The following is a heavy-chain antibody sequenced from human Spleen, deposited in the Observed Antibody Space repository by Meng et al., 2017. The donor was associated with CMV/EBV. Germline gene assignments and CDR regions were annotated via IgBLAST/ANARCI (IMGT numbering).Heavy chain of an antibody. CDR2: INPNSGGT. CDR1: GYTFTGYY. CDR3: ARDARDRSSSSRPHHYYAMDV. Sequence: ASVKVSCKASGYTFTGYYMHWVRQAPGQGLEWMGWINPNSGGTNYAQKFQGRVTMTRDTSISTAYMELSRLRSEDTALYYCARDARDRSSSSRPHHYYAMDVWGQGATVTVSS. J-gene: IGHJ6*02. D-gene: IGHD2-2*01. V-gene: IGHV1-2*02.